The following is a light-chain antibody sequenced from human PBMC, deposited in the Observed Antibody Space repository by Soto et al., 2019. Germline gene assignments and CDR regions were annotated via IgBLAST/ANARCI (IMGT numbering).Light chain of an antibody. Sequence: DIQMTQSPSSLSASVGDRVTITCRASQSISSYLNWYQQKPGKAPKLLIYAASSLQSGVPSRFSGSGSGTDFTLPISSLQPEEFATYYCQQSYSTLLWTFGQGTKVEIK. CDR2: AAS. V-gene: IGKV1-39*01. J-gene: IGKJ1*01. CDR3: QQSYSTLLWT. CDR1: QSISSY.